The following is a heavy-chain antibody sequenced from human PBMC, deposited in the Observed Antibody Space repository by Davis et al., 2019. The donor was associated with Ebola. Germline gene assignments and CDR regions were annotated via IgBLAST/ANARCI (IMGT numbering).Heavy chain of an antibody. J-gene: IGHJ4*02. CDR2: IYSGGST. CDR1: GFTVSSNY. Sequence: GESLKISCAASGFTVSSNYMSWVRQAPGKGLEWVSVIYSGGSTYYADSVKGRFTISRDNSKNTLYLQMNSLRAEDTAVYYCARDPRGIAVAGKMAGEDYWGQGTLVTVSS. CDR3: ARDPRGIAVAGKMAGEDY. V-gene: IGHV3-66*01. D-gene: IGHD6-19*01.